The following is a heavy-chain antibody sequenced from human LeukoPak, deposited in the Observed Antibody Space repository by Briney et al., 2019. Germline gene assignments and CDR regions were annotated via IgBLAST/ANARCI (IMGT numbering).Heavy chain of an antibody. V-gene: IGHV1-18*01. CDR2: ISTYNGNA. Sequence: ASVKVSCKTSGYTFTNFGITWVRHAPRQGLEWMGWISTYNGNAKYTQNLQGRVTMTTDTSTTTVYMELRSLRSDDTAVYYCASNTLLGAFDIWGQGTMVTVSS. CDR1: GYTFTNFG. J-gene: IGHJ3*02. CDR3: ASNTLLGAFDI.